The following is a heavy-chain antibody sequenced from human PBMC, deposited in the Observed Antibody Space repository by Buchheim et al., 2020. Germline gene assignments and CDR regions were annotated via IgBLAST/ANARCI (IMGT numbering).Heavy chain of an antibody. Sequence: QVQLQESGPGLVKPSQTLSFTCTVSGGSISSGGYYWTWIRQHPGKVLEWIGYINYSGNTYYNPSLKSRVTISVASSNNHFSLKLSSVTAADTAVYYCARDSPRGYSPYGMDVWGQGTT. J-gene: IGHJ6*02. V-gene: IGHV4-31*03. CDR3: ARDSPRGYSPYGMDV. CDR2: INYSGNT. CDR1: GGSISSGGYY. D-gene: IGHD5-18*01.